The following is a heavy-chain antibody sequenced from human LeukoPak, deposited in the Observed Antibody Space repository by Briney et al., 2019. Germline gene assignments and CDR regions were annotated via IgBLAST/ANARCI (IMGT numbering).Heavy chain of an antibody. Sequence: GGSLRLSCAASGFTFSSYGMHWVRQAPGKGLEWVAVIWYDGSNKYYADSMKGRFTISRDNSKNTLYLQMNSLRAEDTAVYYCARDPEYSNYFDYWGQGTLVTVSS. D-gene: IGHD6-6*01. J-gene: IGHJ4*02. CDR2: IWYDGSNK. CDR1: GFTFSSYG. V-gene: IGHV3-33*01. CDR3: ARDPEYSNYFDY.